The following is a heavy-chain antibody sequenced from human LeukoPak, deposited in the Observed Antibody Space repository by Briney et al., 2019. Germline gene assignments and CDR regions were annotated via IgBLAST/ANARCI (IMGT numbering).Heavy chain of an antibody. CDR2: ISYDGSNK. V-gene: IGHV3-30*04. CDR3: ARVSGSYSYYGMDV. J-gene: IGHJ6*02. Sequence: GGSLRLSCAASGFTFSSYAMHWVRQAPGKGLEWVAVISYDGSNKYYADSVKGRFTISRDNSKNTLYLQMNSLRAEAAAVYYCARVSGSYSYYGMDVWGQGTTVTVSS. D-gene: IGHD1-26*01. CDR1: GFTFSSYA.